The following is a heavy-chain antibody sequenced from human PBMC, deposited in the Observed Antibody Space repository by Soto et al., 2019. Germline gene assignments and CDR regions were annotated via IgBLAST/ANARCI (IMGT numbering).Heavy chain of an antibody. D-gene: IGHD3-22*01. Sequence: GASVKVASKASGYTFTSYYMDWVRHSPGQGLEWMGIINPSGGSTSYAQKFQGRVTMTRDTSTSTVYMELSSLRSEDTAVYYCARGDPDDSSGYYGIPFDYWGQGTLVTVTP. J-gene: IGHJ4*02. V-gene: IGHV1-46*01. CDR3: ARGDPDDSSGYYGIPFDY. CDR1: GYTFTSYY. CDR2: INPSGGST.